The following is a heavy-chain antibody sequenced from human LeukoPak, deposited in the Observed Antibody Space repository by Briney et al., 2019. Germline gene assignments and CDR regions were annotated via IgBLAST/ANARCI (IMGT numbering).Heavy chain of an antibody. D-gene: IGHD3-22*01. CDR1: GGTFSSYA. Sequence: GASVKVSCKASGGTFSSYAISWVRQAPGQGLEWMGGIIPIFGTANYAQKFQGRVTITADESTSTAYMELSSLRPEDTAVYYCARDPNYYDSSGYYYPNWFDPWGQGTLVTVSS. CDR3: ARDPNYYDSSGYYYPNWFDP. CDR2: IIPIFGTA. V-gene: IGHV1-69*13. J-gene: IGHJ5*02.